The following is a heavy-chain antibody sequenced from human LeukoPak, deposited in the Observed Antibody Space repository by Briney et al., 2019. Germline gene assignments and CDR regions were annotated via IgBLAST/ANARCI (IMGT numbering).Heavy chain of an antibody. CDR2: INAGNGNT. CDR3: ARGTGIAAALQ. D-gene: IGHD6-13*01. Sequence: GGSLRLSCSASGYTFTSYAMHWARQAPGQRLEWMGWINAGNGNTKYSQKFQGRVTITRDTSASTAYMELSSLRSEDTAVYYCARGTGIAAALQWGQGTLVTVSS. CDR1: GYTFTSYA. J-gene: IGHJ4*02. V-gene: IGHV1-3*01.